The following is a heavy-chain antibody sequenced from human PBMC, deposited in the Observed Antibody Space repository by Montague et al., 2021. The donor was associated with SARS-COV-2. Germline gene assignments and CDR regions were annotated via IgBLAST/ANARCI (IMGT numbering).Heavy chain of an antibody. CDR3: ARHPRYCSGGSCYSGGEFDY. J-gene: IGHJ4*02. V-gene: IGHV5-51*01. Sequence: QSGAEVKKPGESLKISCKGSGYSFTSYWIDWVRQMPGKGLEWMGIIYPGGSDTRYSPSFHGQVTISADKSISTAYLQWGSLKASDTAMYYCARHPRYCSGGSCYSGGEFDYWGQGTLVTVSS. CDR2: IYPGGSDT. CDR1: GYSFTSYW. D-gene: IGHD2-15*01.